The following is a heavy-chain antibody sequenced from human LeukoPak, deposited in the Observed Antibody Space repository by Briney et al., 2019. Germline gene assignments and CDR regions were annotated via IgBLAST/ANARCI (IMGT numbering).Heavy chain of an antibody. CDR2: ISGSVGYT. Sequence: PGGSLRLSCAASGFTFTNYAMTWVRQAPGKGLEWVSAISGSVGYTYYTDSVKGRFTISRDNSKNTLYLQMNSLRAEDTAVYYCARSSGSLYRDFDYWGQGTLVTVSS. CDR1: GFTFTNYA. D-gene: IGHD3-10*01. V-gene: IGHV3-23*01. CDR3: ARSSGSLYRDFDY. J-gene: IGHJ4*02.